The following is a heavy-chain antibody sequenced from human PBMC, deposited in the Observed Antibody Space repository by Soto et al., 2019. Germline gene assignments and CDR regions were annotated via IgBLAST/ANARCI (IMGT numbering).Heavy chain of an antibody. V-gene: IGHV4-30-4*02. CDR1: GGSIGTGDYY. D-gene: IGHD2-15*01. Sequence: SETLSLTCTVSGGSIGTGDYYWSWIRQSPGKGLQWTGYIFHIGETYYTPSLESRLIISIDASKNQFSLNLKSVTAADTAVYFCARAHFVLGGFDV. J-gene: IGHJ3*01. CDR3: ARAHFVLGGFDV. CDR2: IFHIGET.